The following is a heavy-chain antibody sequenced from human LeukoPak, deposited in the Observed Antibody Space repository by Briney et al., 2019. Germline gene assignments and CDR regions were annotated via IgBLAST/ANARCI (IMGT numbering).Heavy chain of an antibody. J-gene: IGHJ4*02. Sequence: GGSLRLSCAASGFTFSSYAMSWVRQAPGKGLEWVSAISGSGGSTYYADSVKGRFTISRDNSKNMLYLQMDSLRAEDTAVYYCAKGILTGYYKSTHFDYWGQGTLVTVSS. CDR3: AKGILTGYYKSTHFDY. CDR1: GFTFSSYA. CDR2: ISGSGGST. D-gene: IGHD3-9*01. V-gene: IGHV3-23*01.